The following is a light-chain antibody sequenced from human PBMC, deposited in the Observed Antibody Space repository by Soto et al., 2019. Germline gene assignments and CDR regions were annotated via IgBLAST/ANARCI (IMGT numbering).Light chain of an antibody. CDR3: QQYYSTPLT. CDR1: QSVLYSSNNMNY. V-gene: IGKV4-1*01. Sequence: DIVMTQSPDSLAVSLGERATIKCKSSQSVLYSSNNMNYLAWYQQKPGQPPKLLIYWASTRESGVPDRFSGSGSGTDFTLTISSLQAEDVAVYYCQQYYSTPLTFGGGTKVEIK. CDR2: WAS. J-gene: IGKJ4*01.